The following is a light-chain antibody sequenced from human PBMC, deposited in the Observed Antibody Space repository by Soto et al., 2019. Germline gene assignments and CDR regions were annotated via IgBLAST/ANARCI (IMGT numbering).Light chain of an antibody. CDR3: QQYGSSTLT. V-gene: IGKV3-20*01. CDR1: QSVSSSY. J-gene: IGKJ5*01. Sequence: EIVITQSPATLSVSPGGRATLSCRASQSVSSSYLAWYQQKPGQAPRLFIYGASNRETGIPDRFSGSGSGTEFTLTISRLEPEDFAVYYCQQYGSSTLTFGQGTRLEIK. CDR2: GAS.